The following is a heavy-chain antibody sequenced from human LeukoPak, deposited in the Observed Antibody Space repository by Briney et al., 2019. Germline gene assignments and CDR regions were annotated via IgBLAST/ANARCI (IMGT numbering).Heavy chain of an antibody. D-gene: IGHD7-27*01. CDR2: INHSGST. Sequence: PSETLSLTCAVYGGSFSSYYWSWIRQPPGKGLEWIGEINHSGSTNYNPSLKSRVTISVDTSKNQFSLKLTAVTAADTAVYYCARETPGAGHFDYWGQGSLVTVSS. CDR1: GGSFSSYY. J-gene: IGHJ4*02. CDR3: ARETPGAGHFDY. V-gene: IGHV4-34*01.